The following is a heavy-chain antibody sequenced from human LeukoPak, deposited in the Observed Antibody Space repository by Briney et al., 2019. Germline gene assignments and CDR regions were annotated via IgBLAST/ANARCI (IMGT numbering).Heavy chain of an antibody. Sequence: GGSLRLSCAAYGFTFSSYSMNWVRQAPGKGLEWVSFISTSSSYIYYADSVKGRFTISRDNAKNSLYLEMNSLRAEDTAVYYCARDLGDYYDSGAYFDYWGQGTLVTVSS. V-gene: IGHV3-21*01. CDR3: ARDLGDYYDSGAYFDY. D-gene: IGHD3-22*01. CDR1: GFTFSSYS. J-gene: IGHJ4*02. CDR2: ISTSSSYI.